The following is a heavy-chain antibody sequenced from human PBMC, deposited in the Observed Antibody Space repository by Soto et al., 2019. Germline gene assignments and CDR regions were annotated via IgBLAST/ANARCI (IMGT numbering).Heavy chain of an antibody. J-gene: IGHJ5*02. CDR1: GFTFSSYS. Sequence: PGGSLRLSCAASGFTFSSYSMNWVRQAPGKGLEWVSSISSSSSYIYYADTVKGRFTISRDNAKNSLYLQMNNLRAEDTALFYCARDYKDLFWSGPHNWFDPWGQGTLVTVSS. V-gene: IGHV3-21*01. D-gene: IGHD3-3*01. CDR2: ISSSSSYI. CDR3: ARDYKDLFWSGPHNWFDP.